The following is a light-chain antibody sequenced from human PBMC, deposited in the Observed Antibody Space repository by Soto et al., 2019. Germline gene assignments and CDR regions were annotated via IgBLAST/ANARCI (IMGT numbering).Light chain of an antibody. V-gene: IGKV1-33*01. J-gene: IGKJ5*01. Sequence: DIQMTQSPSSLSPSVGDRVTITCQASQNINNYLNWYQQKPGRAPKLLNYDASNLEAGVPSRFRGSGSGTDFTFTISRLQPEDIATYYCQQYENLPTFGQGTRLEIK. CDR3: QQYENLPT. CDR1: QNINNY. CDR2: DAS.